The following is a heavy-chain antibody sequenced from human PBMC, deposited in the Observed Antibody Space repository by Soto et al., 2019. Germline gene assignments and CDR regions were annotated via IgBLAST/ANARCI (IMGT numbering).Heavy chain of an antibody. CDR2: INHSGST. CDR1: GGSFSGYY. Sequence: SETLSLTCAVYGGSFSGYYWSWIRQPPGKGLEWIGEINHSGSTNYNPSLKSRVTISVDTSKNQFSLKLSSVTAADTAVYYCARGGPITSYYLDNWGQGTLVTVSS. D-gene: IGHD1-20*01. J-gene: IGHJ4*02. CDR3: ARGGPITSYYLDN. V-gene: IGHV4-34*01.